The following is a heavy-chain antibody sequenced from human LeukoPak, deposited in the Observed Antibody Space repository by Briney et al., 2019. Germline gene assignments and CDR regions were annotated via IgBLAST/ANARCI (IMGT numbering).Heavy chain of an antibody. V-gene: IGHV3-7*01. D-gene: IGHD5-18*01. J-gene: IGHJ4*02. CDR2: IKQDGSEK. CDR3: ARAGTGIQLWLQYFDY. CDR1: GFTFSSYW. Sequence: GGSLRLSCAASGFTFSSYWMSWVRQAPGKGLEWVANIKQDGSEKYYVDSVKGRFTISRDNAKNSLYLQMNSLRAEDTAVYYCARAGTGIQLWLQYFDYWGQGTLVTVSS.